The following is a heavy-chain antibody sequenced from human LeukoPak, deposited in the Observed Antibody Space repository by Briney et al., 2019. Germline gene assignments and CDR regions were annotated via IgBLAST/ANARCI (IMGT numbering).Heavy chain of an antibody. CDR1: GFTFSSYA. D-gene: IGHD6-13*01. Sequence: GGSLRLSCAASGFTFSSYAMSWVRQGPGKGLEWVSAITGSGGTAFYADSVKGRFTISRDNSKDTLYLQMNILRAEDTAVYYCAKVAAAGKYFDYWGRGTLVTVSS. CDR2: ITGSGGTA. V-gene: IGHV3-23*01. J-gene: IGHJ4*02. CDR3: AKVAAAGKYFDY.